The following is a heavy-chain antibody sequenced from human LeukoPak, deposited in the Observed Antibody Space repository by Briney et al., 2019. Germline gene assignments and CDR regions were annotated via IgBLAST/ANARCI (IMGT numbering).Heavy chain of an antibody. J-gene: IGHJ4*02. D-gene: IGHD6-19*01. V-gene: IGHV1-46*01. CDR3: ARDLGSGSKDY. Sequence: ASVKVSCKASGYTFTSNYIHWVRQAPGQGLEWMGMIYPRDGSTSYAQKFQGRVTVTRDTSTSTVHMELSGLRSEDTAVYYCARDLGSGSKDYWGQGTLVTVSS. CDR1: GYTFTSNY. CDR2: IYPRDGST.